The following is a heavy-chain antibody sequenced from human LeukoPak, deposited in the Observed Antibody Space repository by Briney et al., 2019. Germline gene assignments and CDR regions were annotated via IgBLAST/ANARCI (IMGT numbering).Heavy chain of an antibody. CDR2: IYYSGST. J-gene: IGHJ3*02. CDR3: ARGPGIDGRGAFDI. CDR1: GGSISSSSYY. V-gene: IGHV4-39*01. D-gene: IGHD5-24*01. Sequence: SETLSLTCTVSGGSISSSSYYWGWIRQPPGKGLEWIGSIYYSGSTYYNPSLKSRVTISVDTSKNQFSLKLSSVTAADTAVYYCARGPGIDGRGAFDIWGQGTVVTVSS.